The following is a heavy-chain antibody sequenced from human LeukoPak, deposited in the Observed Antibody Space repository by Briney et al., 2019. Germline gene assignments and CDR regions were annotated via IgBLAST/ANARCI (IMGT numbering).Heavy chain of an antibody. Sequence: GGSLRLSCAASGFTVSSNHMRWVRQAPGKGLEWVSVIYSGGSTYYADSVKGRFTISRHNSKDTLYLQMNSLRAEDTAVYYCASANRRSGYYYVHDAFDSWGQGTMVSVSS. CDR2: IYSGGST. J-gene: IGHJ3*02. D-gene: IGHD3-22*01. V-gene: IGHV3-53*04. CDR3: ASANRRSGYYYVHDAFDS. CDR1: GFTVSSNH.